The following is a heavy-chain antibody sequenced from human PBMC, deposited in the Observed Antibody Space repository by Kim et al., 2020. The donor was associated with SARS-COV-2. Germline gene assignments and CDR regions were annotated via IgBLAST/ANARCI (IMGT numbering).Heavy chain of an antibody. V-gene: IGHV3-15*01. D-gene: IGHD3-10*01. CDR3: TTGSPYYGSGVVDY. Sequence: AAPVKGRFTISRDDSKNALYLQMNSLKTEDSAVYYCTTGSPYYGSGVVDYWGQGTLVTVSS. J-gene: IGHJ4*02.